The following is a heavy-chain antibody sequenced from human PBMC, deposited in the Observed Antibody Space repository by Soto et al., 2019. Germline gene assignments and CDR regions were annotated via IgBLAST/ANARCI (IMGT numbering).Heavy chain of an antibody. CDR3: ARAGSYRFDY. CDR1: GFTLSSHW. Sequence: EVQLVESGGGLVQPGGSLRLSCAASGFTLSSHWVHWVRQAPGKGLMWVSRISPDGRTINYADSVKGRFTISRDNANNMVYLQMNSLRAEDTAVYYCARAGSYRFDYWVQGTLVTVSS. CDR2: ISPDGRTI. V-gene: IGHV3-74*01. D-gene: IGHD3-10*01. J-gene: IGHJ4*02.